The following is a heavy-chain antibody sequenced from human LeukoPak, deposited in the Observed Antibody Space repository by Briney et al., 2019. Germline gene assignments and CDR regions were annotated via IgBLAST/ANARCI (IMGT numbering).Heavy chain of an antibody. CDR3: AKDRGSGPLFSLIS. CDR1: GFTFSDYA. CDR2: ISASGGTT. Sequence: PGGSLRLSCAASGFTFSDYAMTWVRQAPGKGLEWVSGISASGGTTRYADSVKGRFTVSRDNSKNTLYLQMNSLRGDDTAVYYCAKDRGSGPLFSLISWGQGTLVTASS. J-gene: IGHJ5*02. D-gene: IGHD6-19*01. V-gene: IGHV3-23*01.